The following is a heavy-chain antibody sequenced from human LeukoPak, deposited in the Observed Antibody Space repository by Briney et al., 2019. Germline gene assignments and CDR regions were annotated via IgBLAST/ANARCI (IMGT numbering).Heavy chain of an antibody. D-gene: IGHD1-1*01. CDR3: ARLNGGY. CDR1: GGSVSSGSYY. CDR2: INYSGST. Sequence: PSETLSLTCTVSGGSVSSGSYYWSWIRQPPGKGLEWIGYINYSGSTNYNPSLKNRVTISVDTSKNQFSLKVTSVTAADTAVYYCARLNGGYWGQGTLVIVSS. J-gene: IGHJ4*02. V-gene: IGHV4-61*01.